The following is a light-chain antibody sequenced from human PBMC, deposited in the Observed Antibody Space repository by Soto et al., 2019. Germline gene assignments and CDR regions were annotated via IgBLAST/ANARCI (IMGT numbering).Light chain of an antibody. CDR1: SGHSNYA. V-gene: IGLV4-69*01. J-gene: IGLJ3*02. CDR2: LNSDGSH. CDR3: QTWGTGIQV. Sequence: QPVLTQSPSASASLGASVKLTCTLSSGHSNYAIAWHQQQPEKRPRYLMKLNSDGSHSKGDGIPDRFSGSSSGAERYLTISSLQSEDEADYYCQTWGTGIQVFGGGTKLTVL.